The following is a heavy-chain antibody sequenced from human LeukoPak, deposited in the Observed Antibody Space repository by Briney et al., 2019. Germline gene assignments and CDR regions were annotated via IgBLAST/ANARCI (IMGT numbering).Heavy chain of an antibody. CDR1: GFSLSNYG. V-gene: IGHV3-33*01. Sequence: GGSLRLSCAASGFSLSNYGMHWVRQAPGKGLEWVAVIWYDGSNKYYADSVKGRFIISGDNSKNTLYLQMNSLRAEDTAVYYCARVVNPGIAAAGDYFDYWGQGSLVTVSS. CDR3: ARVVNPGIAAAGDYFDY. J-gene: IGHJ4*02. CDR2: IWYDGSNK. D-gene: IGHD6-13*01.